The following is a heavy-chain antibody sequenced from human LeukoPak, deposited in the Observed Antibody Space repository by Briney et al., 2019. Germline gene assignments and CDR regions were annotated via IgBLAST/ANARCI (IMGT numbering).Heavy chain of an antibody. CDR3: AREASSSWSYRYFDL. CDR1: GFTFSSYS. CDR2: ISSSSSYI. J-gene: IGHJ2*01. V-gene: IGHV3-21*01. Sequence: GGSLRLSCAASGFTFSSYSMNWVRQAPGKWLEWVSSISSSSSYIYYADSVKGRFTISRDNAKNSLYLQMNSLRAEDTAVYYCAREASSSWSYRYFDLWGRGTLVTVSS. D-gene: IGHD6-13*01.